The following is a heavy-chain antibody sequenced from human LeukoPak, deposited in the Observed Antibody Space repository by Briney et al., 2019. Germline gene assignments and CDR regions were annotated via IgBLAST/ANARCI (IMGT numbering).Heavy chain of an antibody. Sequence: SETLSLTCAVYGGSFSGYYWSWIRQPPGKGLGWIGEINHSGSTNYNPSLKSRVTISVDTSKNQFSLKLSSVTAADTAVYYCATGGSRDGYNYTDYWGQGTLVTVSS. D-gene: IGHD5-24*01. CDR1: GGSFSGYY. V-gene: IGHV4-34*01. CDR2: INHSGST. J-gene: IGHJ4*02. CDR3: ATGGSRDGYNYTDY.